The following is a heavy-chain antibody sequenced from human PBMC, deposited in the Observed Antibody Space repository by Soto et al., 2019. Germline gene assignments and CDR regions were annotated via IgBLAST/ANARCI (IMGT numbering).Heavy chain of an antibody. D-gene: IGHD2-2*02. J-gene: IGHJ6*02. V-gene: IGHV1-69*06. Sequence: ASVKVSCKASGGTFSSYAISWVRQAPGQGLEWMGGIIPIFGTANYAQKFQGRVTITADKSTSTAYMELGSLRSEDTAVYYCARAIVVVPAAIRGGVVDQRLYYYYGMDVWGQGTTVTVSS. CDR3: ARAIVVVPAAIRGGVVDQRLYYYYGMDV. CDR2: IIPIFGTA. CDR1: GGTFSSYA.